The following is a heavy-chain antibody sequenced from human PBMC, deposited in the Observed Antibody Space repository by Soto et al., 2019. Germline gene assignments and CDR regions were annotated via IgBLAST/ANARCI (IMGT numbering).Heavy chain of an antibody. Sequence: QPGGSLRLSCAASGFTFNSFAMTWVRQAPGKGLEWVSLITGGGGRTYYADSVKGRFTASRDNSKNTVYLQMNSLRAENTAIYYCAKDSRKNNWTPDFWGQGTLVTVSS. V-gene: IGHV3-23*01. CDR2: ITGGGGRT. CDR1: GFTFNSFA. CDR3: AKDSRKNNWTPDF. D-gene: IGHD2-15*01. J-gene: IGHJ4*02.